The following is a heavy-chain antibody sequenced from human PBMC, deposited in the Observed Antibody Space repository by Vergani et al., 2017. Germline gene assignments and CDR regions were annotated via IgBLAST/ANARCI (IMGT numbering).Heavy chain of an antibody. D-gene: IGHD2-2*01. CDR1: GGSISSGSYY. J-gene: IGHJ6*02. V-gene: IGHV4-61*02. CDR3: ARVXAAGVVPAKGGMDV. Sequence: QVQLQESGPGLVKPSQTLSLTCTVSGGSISSGSYYWSWIRQPAGKGLEWIGRIYTSGSTNYNPSLKSRVTISVDTSKNQFSLKLSSVTAADTAVYYCARVXAAGVVPAKGGMDVWGQGTTVTVSS. CDR2: IYTSGST.